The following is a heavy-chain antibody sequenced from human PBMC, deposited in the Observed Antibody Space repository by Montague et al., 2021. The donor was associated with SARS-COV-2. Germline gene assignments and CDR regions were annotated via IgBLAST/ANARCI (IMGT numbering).Heavy chain of an antibody. V-gene: IGHV4-39*07. CDR2: IYYSGST. Sequence: SQSLSLTCTVPGGSISSSSYYWGWIRQPPGKGLEWIGSIYYSGSTYYNPSLKSRVTISVDTSKNQFSLKLSSVTAADTAVYYCARDGSLRFVILIGARHYYNGMDVWGQGTTVTVSS. J-gene: IGHJ6*02. D-gene: IGHD3-9*01. CDR3: ARDGSLRFVILIGARHYYNGMDV. CDR1: GGSISSSSYY.